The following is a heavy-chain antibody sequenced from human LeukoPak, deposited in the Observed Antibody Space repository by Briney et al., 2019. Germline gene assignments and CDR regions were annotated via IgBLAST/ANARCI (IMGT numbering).Heavy chain of an antibody. V-gene: IGHV3-74*03. CDR1: GFTFGSYW. CDR3: AGEGRVSGYDFDC. D-gene: IGHD5-12*01. CDR2: INSDGSSI. Sequence: GGSLRLSCAASGFTFGSYWMHWVRQAPGKGLVWVSRINSDGSSITYADSVKGRFTISRDNAKNTLYLQMNSLRVEDTAVYYCAGEGRVSGYDFDCWGQGTLVTVSS. J-gene: IGHJ4*02.